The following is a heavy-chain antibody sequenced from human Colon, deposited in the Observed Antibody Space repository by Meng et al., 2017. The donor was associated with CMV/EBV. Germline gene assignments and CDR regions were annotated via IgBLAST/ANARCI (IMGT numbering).Heavy chain of an antibody. CDR2: IIPIFGTA. Sequence: SVKVSCKASGYRFTSYGIDWVRQAPGQGLEWMGGIIPIFGTANYAQKFQGRVTITTDESTSTAYMELSSLRSEDTAVYYCARNKEGDYYYGMDVWGQGTTVTVSS. V-gene: IGHV1-69*05. CDR1: GYRFTSYG. D-gene: IGHD1/OR15-1a*01. J-gene: IGHJ6*02. CDR3: ARNKEGDYYYGMDV.